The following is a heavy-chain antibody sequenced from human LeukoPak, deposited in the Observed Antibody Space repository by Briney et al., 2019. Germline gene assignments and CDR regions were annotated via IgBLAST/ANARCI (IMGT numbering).Heavy chain of an antibody. Sequence: PGGSLRLSCAASGFTISSYGMNWVRQAPGKGLEWVSGISGRAGAGNTYYADSVKGRFTISRDNSKNTLYLQMNSLRADDTAVFFCAKRTFGDYAAFDIWGQGTMVTVSS. CDR1: GFTISSYG. J-gene: IGHJ3*02. D-gene: IGHD4-17*01. V-gene: IGHV3-23*01. CDR3: AKRTFGDYAAFDI. CDR2: ISGRAGAGNT.